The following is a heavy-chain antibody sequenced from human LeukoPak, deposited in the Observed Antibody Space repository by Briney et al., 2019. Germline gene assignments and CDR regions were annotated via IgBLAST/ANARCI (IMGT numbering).Heavy chain of an antibody. Sequence: GGSLRLSCAASGFSFSSYGMHWVRQAPGKGLEWVSVISYDGSVQHYRDSVQGRFTISRDNSKNTVYLHMNSLRPEDTALYYCARDHYYYGWGDPDYCGLGTLVTVSS. CDR3: ARDHYYYGWGDPDY. V-gene: IGHV3-30*19. D-gene: IGHD3-10*01. CDR2: ISYDGSVQ. J-gene: IGHJ4*02. CDR1: GFSFSSYG.